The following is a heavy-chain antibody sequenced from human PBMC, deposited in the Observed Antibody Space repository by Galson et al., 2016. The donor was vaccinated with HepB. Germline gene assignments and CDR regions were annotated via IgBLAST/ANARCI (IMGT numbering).Heavy chain of an antibody. CDR2: ISWNGASI. J-gene: IGHJ4*02. D-gene: IGHD4-17*01. Sequence: SLRLSCAASGFTFDDYAMYWVRQVPGKGLEWVSGISWNGASIGYADSVKGRFTISRDDAKNSLYLQMNSLRPEDTAFYHCAKGGGDYTIYYFDYWGQGALVTVSS. V-gene: IGHV3-9*01. CDR1: GFTFDDYA. CDR3: AKGGGDYTIYYFDY.